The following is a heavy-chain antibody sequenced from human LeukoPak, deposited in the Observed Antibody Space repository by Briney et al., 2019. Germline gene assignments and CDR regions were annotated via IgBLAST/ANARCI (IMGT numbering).Heavy chain of an antibody. CDR2: MNPNSGNT. Sequence: ASVKVSCKASGYTFTSYDINWVRQATGQGLEWMGWMNPNSGNTGYAQKLQGRVTMTRNTSISTAYMELSSLRSEDTAVYYCARGAPQYCSSTSCLYGYYYYYGTDVWGQGTTVTVSS. CDR1: GYTFTSYD. CDR3: ARGAPQYCSSTSCLYGYYYYYGTDV. J-gene: IGHJ6*02. V-gene: IGHV1-8*01. D-gene: IGHD2-2*01.